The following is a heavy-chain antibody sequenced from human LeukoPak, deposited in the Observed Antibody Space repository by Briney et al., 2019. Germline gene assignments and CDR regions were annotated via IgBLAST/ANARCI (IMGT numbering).Heavy chain of an antibody. D-gene: IGHD3-9*01. CDR3: ARLTKGRYFDYIFDY. V-gene: IGHV4-39*01. Sequence: SETLSLTCTVSGGSVSSSLNYWGWIRQPPGKGLEWIGNTYYTGSTYSNPTLKSRVTMSVDTSKNQFSLKLSSVTAADTAVYYCARLTKGRYFDYIFDYWGQGTPLTVSS. CDR2: TYYTGST. CDR1: GGSVSSSLNY. J-gene: IGHJ4*02.